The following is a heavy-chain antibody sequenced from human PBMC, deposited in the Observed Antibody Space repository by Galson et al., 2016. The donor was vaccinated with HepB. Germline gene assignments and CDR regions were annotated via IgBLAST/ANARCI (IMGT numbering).Heavy chain of an antibody. CDR3: ARSSWFRESFHPLDF. CDR1: GFTVSNNY. CDR2: ISYDGSTQ. V-gene: IGHV3-30*03. J-gene: IGHJ4*02. Sequence: SLRLSCAASGFTVSNNYMNWVRQAPGKGLEWMTLISYDGSTQYYADSVKGRFTISRDNSKNTLYLHMNTVKPDDTAVYYCARSSWFRESFHPLDFWGQGTPVTVSA. D-gene: IGHD3-10*01.